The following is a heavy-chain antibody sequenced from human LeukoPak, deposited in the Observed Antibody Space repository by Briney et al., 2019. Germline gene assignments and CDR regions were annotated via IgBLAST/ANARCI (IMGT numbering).Heavy chain of an antibody. D-gene: IGHD1-26*01. Sequence: PSETLSLTCTVSGGSISSYYWSWIRQPPGKGLEWIGYICYSGSTNYNPSLKSRVTISVDTSKNQFSLKLSSVTAADTAVYYCARAGGSYYPSFDYWGQGTLVTVSS. V-gene: IGHV4-59*01. J-gene: IGHJ4*02. CDR1: GGSISSYY. CDR3: ARAGGSYYPSFDY. CDR2: ICYSGST.